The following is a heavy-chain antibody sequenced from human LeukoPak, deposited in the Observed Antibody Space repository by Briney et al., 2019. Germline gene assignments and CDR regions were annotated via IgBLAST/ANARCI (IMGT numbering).Heavy chain of an antibody. CDR2: INHSGST. J-gene: IGHJ4*02. D-gene: IGHD3-3*01. CDR3: ARGPAYDFWSGYYNNHPNLYYFDY. V-gene: IGHV4-34*01. Sequence: PSETLSLTCAGYGGSFSGYYWSWLRQPPGKGLEWSGEINHSGSTNYNPSLKSRVTISVDTSKNQFSLKLSSVTAADTAVYYCARGPAYDFWSGYYNNHPNLYYFDYWGQGTLVTVSS. CDR1: GGSFSGYY.